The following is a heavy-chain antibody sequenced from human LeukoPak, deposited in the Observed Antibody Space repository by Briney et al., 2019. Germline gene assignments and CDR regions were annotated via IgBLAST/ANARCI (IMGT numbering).Heavy chain of an antibody. J-gene: IGHJ6*02. V-gene: IGHV3-74*03. Sequence: PGGSLRLSCAASGFTFSTFWIHWVRQAPGKGLVWVSRIIGDGSTTTYADSVKGRFTISRDNVKNTLYLQMNSLRAEDTAVYYCVRVGSVLLGMDVWGQGTTVTVSS. CDR1: GFTFSTFW. CDR3: VRVGSVLLGMDV. D-gene: IGHD2/OR15-2a*01. CDR2: IIGDGSTT.